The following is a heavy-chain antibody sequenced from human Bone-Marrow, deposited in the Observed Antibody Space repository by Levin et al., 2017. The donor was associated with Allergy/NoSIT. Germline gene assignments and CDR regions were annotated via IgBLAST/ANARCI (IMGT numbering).Heavy chain of an antibody. J-gene: IGHJ3*01. V-gene: IGHV3-21*04. D-gene: IGHD6-6*01. CDR2: ISGSSSII. Sequence: GGSLRLSCAASGFTFSTSSINWVRQAPGKGLQWVSSISGSSSIIFYTESVKGRFTISRDNARNSLYLQMHSLRAEDTAIYYCARDHRSASRSFDVWGQGTVVTVSS. CDR3: ARDHRSASRSFDV. CDR1: GFTFSTSS.